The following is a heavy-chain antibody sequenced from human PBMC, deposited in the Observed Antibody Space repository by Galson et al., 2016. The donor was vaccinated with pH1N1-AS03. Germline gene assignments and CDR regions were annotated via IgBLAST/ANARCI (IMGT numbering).Heavy chain of an antibody. CDR2: ISNDGRNV. D-gene: IGHD2-2*01. Sequence: SLRLSCAASGFTFSMSYIHWVRHAPGKGLEWVSRISNDGRNVRYADFVKGRFAVSRDNAKNTVFLQMNSLRADDTAVYFCARRNPNPNFAIWYQHDYGMEVWGQGTTVTVSS. CDR3: ARRNPNPNFAIWYQHDYGMEV. CDR1: GFTFSMSY. V-gene: IGHV3-74*01. J-gene: IGHJ6*02.